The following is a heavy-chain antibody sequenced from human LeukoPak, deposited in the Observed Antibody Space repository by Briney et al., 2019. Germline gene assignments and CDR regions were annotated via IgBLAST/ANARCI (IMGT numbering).Heavy chain of an antibody. V-gene: IGHV3-7*01. CDR3: AELGITMIGGV. D-gene: IGHD3-10*02. J-gene: IGHJ6*04. CDR2: IRQDGSDN. Sequence: GGSLRLSCAASGFAFSHYWMSWVRQAPGKGLEWLANIRQDGSDNYYAGSVKGRFTFSRDNARNSMYLQMNSLRAEDTAVYYCAELGITMIGGVWGKGTTVTISS. CDR1: GFAFSHYW.